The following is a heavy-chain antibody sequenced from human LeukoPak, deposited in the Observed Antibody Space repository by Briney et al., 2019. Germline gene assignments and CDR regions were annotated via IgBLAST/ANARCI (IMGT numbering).Heavy chain of an antibody. CDR3: AKDLWFGESWAFDI. CDR2: ISGSGGSA. V-gene: IGHV3-23*01. J-gene: IGHJ3*02. CDR1: GFTFSSYA. Sequence: PGGSLRLSCAGSGFTFSSYAMNWVRQAPGKGLEWVAAISGSGGSAYYADSVKGRFTISRDNSKNTLYLQMNSLRAEDTAVYYCAKDLWFGESWAFDIWGQGTMVTVSS. D-gene: IGHD3-10*01.